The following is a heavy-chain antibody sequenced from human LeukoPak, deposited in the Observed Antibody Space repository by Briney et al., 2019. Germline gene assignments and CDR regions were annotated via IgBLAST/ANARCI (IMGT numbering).Heavy chain of an antibody. J-gene: IGHJ6*04. CDR2: ISSSGNAI. Sequence: GGSLRLSCAASGFTFSSYGMNWVRQAAGRGLEWVSYISSSGNAIYYADSVKGRFTISRDNARNSLYLQMDSLRAEDTAVYYCTRDFLSGFDVWGKGTTVTVSS. CDR3: TRDFLSGFDV. V-gene: IGHV3-48*01. D-gene: IGHD3-3*01. CDR1: GFTFSSYG.